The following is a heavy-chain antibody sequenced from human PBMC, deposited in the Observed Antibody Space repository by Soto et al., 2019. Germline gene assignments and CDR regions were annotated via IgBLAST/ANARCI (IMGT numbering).Heavy chain of an antibody. CDR2: IYHSGST. V-gene: IGHV4-30-2*01. CDR1: GGSISSGGYS. CDR3: ARSRVEYDSSAYYPVYSFDY. D-gene: IGHD3-22*01. Sequence: SETLSLTCAVSGGSISSGGYSWSWIRQPPGKGLEWIGYIYHSGSTYYNPSLKSRVTISVDRSKNQFSLKLSSVTAADTAVYYCARSRVEYDSSAYYPVYSFDYWGQGTLVT. J-gene: IGHJ4*02.